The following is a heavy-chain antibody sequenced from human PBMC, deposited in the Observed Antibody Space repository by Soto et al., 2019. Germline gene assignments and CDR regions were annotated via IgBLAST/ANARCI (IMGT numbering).Heavy chain of an antibody. CDR1: GFTFSSYA. V-gene: IGHV3-30-3*01. CDR3: AKGTDSSGWYRFDI. D-gene: IGHD6-19*01. J-gene: IGHJ3*02. CDR2: ISYDGSNK. Sequence: PGGSLRLSCAASGFTFSSYAMHWVRQAPGKGLEWVAVISYDGSNKYYADSVKGRFTISRDNSKNTLYLQMNSLRAEDTAVYYCAKGTDSSGWYRFDIWGQGTTVTVSS.